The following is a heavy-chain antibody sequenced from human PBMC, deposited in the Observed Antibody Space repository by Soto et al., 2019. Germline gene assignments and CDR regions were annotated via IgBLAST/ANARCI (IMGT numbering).Heavy chain of an antibody. D-gene: IGHD6-19*01. J-gene: IGHJ6*02. V-gene: IGHV4-31*02. CDR1: GGSISSGGYY. CDR2: IYYSGRT. CDR3: ARESTKAGRGGWYWSWDPVDTGGMDV. Sequence: KPSETLSLTCTVSGGSISSGGYYWSWIRQHPGNGLEWIGYIYYSGRTYYNPSLKSRVTISVDTSKNQFSLRLSSVAAADTAVYYCARESTKAGRGGWYWSWDPVDTGGMDVWGQGTTVTVSS.